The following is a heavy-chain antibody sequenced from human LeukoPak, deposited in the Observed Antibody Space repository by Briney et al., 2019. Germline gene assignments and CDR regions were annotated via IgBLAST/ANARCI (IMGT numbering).Heavy chain of an antibody. CDR2: IIPIFGTA. D-gene: IGHD1-1*01. J-gene: IGHJ4*02. CDR3: ATEELERRLVDY. CDR1: GGTFSSYA. V-gene: IGHV1-69*06. Sequence: SVKVSCKASGGTFSSYAISWVRRAPGQGLEWMGGIIPIFGTANYAQKFQGRVTITADKSTSTAYMELSSLRSEDTAVYYCATEELERRLVDYWGQGTLVTVSS.